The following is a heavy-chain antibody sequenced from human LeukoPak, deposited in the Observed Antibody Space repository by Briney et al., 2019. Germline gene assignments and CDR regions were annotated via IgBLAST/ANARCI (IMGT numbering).Heavy chain of an antibody. D-gene: IGHD3-22*01. Sequence: SETLSLTCAVYGGSFSGYYWSWIRQPPGKGLEWIGEINHSGSTNYNPSLKSRVTISVDTSKNQFSLKLSSVAAADTAVYYCARGIPGGYYYDSSAFDWGQGTLVTVSS. CDR1: GGSFSGYY. CDR2: INHSGST. J-gene: IGHJ4*02. V-gene: IGHV4-34*01. CDR3: ARGIPGGYYYDSSAFD.